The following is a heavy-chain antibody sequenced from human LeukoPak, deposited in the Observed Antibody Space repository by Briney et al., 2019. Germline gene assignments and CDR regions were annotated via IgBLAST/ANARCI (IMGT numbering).Heavy chain of an antibody. D-gene: IGHD6-19*01. CDR3: AGHWGQWLARKHFDY. J-gene: IGHJ4*02. CDR2: IYYSGST. V-gene: IGHV4-39*01. Sequence: SQTLSLTCTVSGGSISSGGYYWGWIRQPPGKGLEWIGSIYYSGSTYYNPSLKSRVTISVDTSKNQFSLKLSSVTAADTAVYYCAGHWGQWLARKHFDYWGQGTLVTVSS. CDR1: GGSISSGGYY.